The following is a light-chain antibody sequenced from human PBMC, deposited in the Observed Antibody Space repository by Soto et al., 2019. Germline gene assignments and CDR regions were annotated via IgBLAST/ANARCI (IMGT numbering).Light chain of an antibody. CDR2: DVS. CDR3: SSYTSTSTLV. J-gene: IGLJ2*01. CDR1: SGDVGSYNF. V-gene: IGLV2-14*01. Sequence: QSARTQPASVSGSPVQSIAISCTGTSGDVGSYNFVSWYQQHPGKAPKLMIYDVSARPPGVSNRLSGSKSGNTASLTISGLQAEDEADYYCSSYTSTSTLVFGGGTKVTVL.